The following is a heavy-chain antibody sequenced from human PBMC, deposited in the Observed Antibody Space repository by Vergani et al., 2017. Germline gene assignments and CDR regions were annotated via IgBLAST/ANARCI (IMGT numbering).Heavy chain of an antibody. CDR2: INPTGSR. D-gene: IGHD5-12*01. CDR3: ARDRKVPEDRMATINWFDP. V-gene: IGHV1-2*02. CDR1: GYTFTDFF. J-gene: IGHJ5*02. Sequence: LVQSGPEVKEPGASVKVSCLVSGYTFTDFFLAWVRQIPGERPEWMGWINPTGSRRYAEQFEGRVTMTRDTSISTAYMELSRLRSDDTAVYYCARDRKVPEDRMATINWFDPWGQGTLVTVSS.